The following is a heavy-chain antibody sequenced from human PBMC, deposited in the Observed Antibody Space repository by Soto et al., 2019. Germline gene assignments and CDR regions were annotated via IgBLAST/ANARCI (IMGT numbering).Heavy chain of an antibody. D-gene: IGHD6-19*01. J-gene: IGHJ4*02. CDR3: ARDEQWLVPDFDY. CDR2: INAGNGNT. CDR1: GYTFTSYA. V-gene: IGHV1-3*01. Sequence: ASVKVSFKASGYTFTSYAMHWVRQAPGQRLEWMGWINAGNGNTKYSQKFQGRVTITRDTSASTAYMELSSLRSEDTAVYYCARDEQWLVPDFDYWGQGTLVTVSS.